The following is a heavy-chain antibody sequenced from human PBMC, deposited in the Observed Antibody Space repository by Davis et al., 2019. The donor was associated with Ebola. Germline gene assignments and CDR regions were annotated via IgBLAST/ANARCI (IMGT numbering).Heavy chain of an antibody. Sequence: GESLKISCAASGFTFSSYAMSWVRQAPGKGLEWVSAISGSGGSTYYADSVKGRFTISRDNAKNSLYLQMNSLRDEDTAVYYCARAVAGTHGWFDPWGQGTLVTVSS. V-gene: IGHV3-23*01. CDR1: GFTFSSYA. D-gene: IGHD6-19*01. J-gene: IGHJ5*02. CDR3: ARAVAGTHGWFDP. CDR2: ISGSGGST.